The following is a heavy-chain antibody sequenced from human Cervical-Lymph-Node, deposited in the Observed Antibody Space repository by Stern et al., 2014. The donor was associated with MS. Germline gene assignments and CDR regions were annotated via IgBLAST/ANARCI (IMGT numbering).Heavy chain of an antibody. CDR1: GFSFTSYG. CDR2: ISYDGSNA. D-gene: IGHD3-22*01. V-gene: IGHV3-30*18. CDR3: AKDRGMIVVVTYSLDS. J-gene: IGHJ4*02. Sequence: VQLVESGGIVVQPGRSLRLSCVASGFSFTSYGMHWVRPAPGKGLAWVAVISYDGSNAYYADSVKGRFTISRDNSKNTLYLQLNSLRAEDTAVYFCAKDRGMIVVVTYSLDSWGQGTLVTVSS.